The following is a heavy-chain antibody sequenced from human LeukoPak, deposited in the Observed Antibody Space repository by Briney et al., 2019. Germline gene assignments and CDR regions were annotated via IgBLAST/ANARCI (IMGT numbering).Heavy chain of an antibody. CDR3: ARELIAARPGYYFDY. CDR1: GGSFSGYY. Sequence: SETLSLTCAVYGGSFSGYYWIWIRQPPGKGLEWIGEINHSGSTNYNPSLKSRVTISVDTSKNQFSLKLSSVTAADTAAYYCARELIAARPGYYFDYWGQGTLVTVSS. CDR2: INHSGST. D-gene: IGHD6-6*01. V-gene: IGHV4-34*01. J-gene: IGHJ4*02.